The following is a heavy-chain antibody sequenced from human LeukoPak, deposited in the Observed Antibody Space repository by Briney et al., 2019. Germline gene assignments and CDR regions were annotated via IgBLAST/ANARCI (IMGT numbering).Heavy chain of an antibody. CDR1: GFTFSTYA. V-gene: IGHV3-23*01. D-gene: IGHD3-10*01. CDR3: AKDYYGSGSYLNYFDY. CDR2: INGSGGTT. Sequence: GGSLRLSFEASGFTFSTYAMTWVRPAPGKGLEWVSAINGSGGTTYYTDSAKGRFTISRDNSKNTLYLQMNSLRADDTAVYFCAKDYYGSGSYLNYFDYWGQGTLVTVSS. J-gene: IGHJ4*02.